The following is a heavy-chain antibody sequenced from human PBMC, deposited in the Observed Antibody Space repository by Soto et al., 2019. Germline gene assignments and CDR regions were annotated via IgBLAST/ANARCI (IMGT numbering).Heavy chain of an antibody. CDR2: ISAYNGNT. J-gene: IGHJ5*02. CDR1: GYTFTSYG. Sequence: QVQLVQSGAEVKKPGASVKVSCKASGYTFTSYGISWVRQAPGQGLEWMGWISAYNGNTNYAQKLQGRVTMTTDTSTSTAYMELRSLRSDDTAVYYCARVDDIVVVVAARENWFDPWGQGTLVTVSS. D-gene: IGHD2-15*01. V-gene: IGHV1-18*01. CDR3: ARVDDIVVVVAARENWFDP.